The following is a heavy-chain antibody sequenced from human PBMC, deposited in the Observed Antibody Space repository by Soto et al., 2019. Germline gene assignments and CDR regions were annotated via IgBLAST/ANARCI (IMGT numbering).Heavy chain of an antibody. J-gene: IGHJ4*02. CDR3: ASISGTTVTTTIIDY. CDR1: GGTFSSYA. D-gene: IGHD4-17*01. CDR2: IIPIFGTA. Sequence: ASVKVSCKASGGTFSSYAISWVRQAPGQGLEWMGGIIPIFGTANYAQKFQGRVTITADESTSTAYMELSSLRSEDTAVYYCASISGTTVTTTIIDYWGQGTLVTVSS. V-gene: IGHV1-69*13.